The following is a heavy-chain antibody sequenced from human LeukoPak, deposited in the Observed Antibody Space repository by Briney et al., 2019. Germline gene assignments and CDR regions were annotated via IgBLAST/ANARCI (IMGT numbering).Heavy chain of an antibody. J-gene: IGHJ4*02. V-gene: IGHV3-30*18. CDR3: AKDQCDRSGVFDY. CDR2: ISFDGSNK. Sequence: QPGRSLRLYCAASGFNFSNNGLHWVRQAPGKGLEWVAVISFDGSNKYYADSVKGRFTISRDNSKNTLYLQMNSLRAEDTAVYYCAKDQCDRSGVFDYLGVGTLATVSA. D-gene: IGHD3-22*01. CDR1: GFNFSNNG.